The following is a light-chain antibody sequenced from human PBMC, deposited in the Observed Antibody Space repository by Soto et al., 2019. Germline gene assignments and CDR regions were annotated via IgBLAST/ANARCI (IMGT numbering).Light chain of an antibody. V-gene: IGKV3-11*01. CDR1: QSVSSY. CDR2: DAS. Sequence: EILLTQSPAPLSLSPGERATLSCRASQSVSSYLAWYQQKPGQAPRLLIYDASNRATGIPARFSGSGSGTDFTLTISSLEPEDFAVYYCQQRSNWPKLTFGGGTKVDIK. J-gene: IGKJ4*01. CDR3: QQRSNWPKLT.